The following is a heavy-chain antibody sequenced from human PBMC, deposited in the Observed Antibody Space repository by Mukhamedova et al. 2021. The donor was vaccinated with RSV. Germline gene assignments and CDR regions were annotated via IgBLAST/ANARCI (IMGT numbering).Heavy chain of an antibody. CDR2: IRSKGYGATT. Sequence: APGKGLEWVGFIRSKGYGATTEYAASVKGRFTISRDDSKSIAYLQMNGLKTEDTAVYYCTRIQPWHFDYWGQGNLVTGSS. CDR3: TRIQPWHFDY. D-gene: IGHD5-18*01. V-gene: IGHV3-49*02. J-gene: IGHJ4*02.